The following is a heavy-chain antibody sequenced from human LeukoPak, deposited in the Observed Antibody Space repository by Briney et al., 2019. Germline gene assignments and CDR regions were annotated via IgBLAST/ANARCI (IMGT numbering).Heavy chain of an antibody. CDR2: INPNSGGT. CDR3: ARDPYCSSTSCPDP. D-gene: IGHD2-2*01. V-gene: IGHV1-2*02. Sequence: ASVKVSCKASGYTFTGYYMHWVRQAPGQGLEWMGWINPNSGGTNYAQKFQGTVTMTRDTAISTAYMELSRLRSDDTAVYYCARDPYCSSTSCPDPWGQGTLVTVSS. J-gene: IGHJ5*02. CDR1: GYTFTGYY.